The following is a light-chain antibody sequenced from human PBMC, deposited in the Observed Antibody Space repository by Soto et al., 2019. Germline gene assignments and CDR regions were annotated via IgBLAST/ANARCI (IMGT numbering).Light chain of an antibody. J-gene: IGLJ2*01. CDR1: SSAVAGYNY. CDR3: SSYTGSNDVV. CDR2: EVN. V-gene: IGLV2-8*01. Sequence: QSALTQPPSASGSPGQSVTISCTGTSSAVAGYNYVSWYQQHPGKAPKLMIYEVNKRPSGVPDRFSGSKSGTTASLTVSGLQAEDEADYYRSSYTGSNDVVFGGGTQLTVL.